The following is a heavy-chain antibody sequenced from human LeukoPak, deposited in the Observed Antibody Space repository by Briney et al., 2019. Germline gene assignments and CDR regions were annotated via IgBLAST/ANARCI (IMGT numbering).Heavy chain of an antibody. D-gene: IGHD3-16*01. J-gene: IGHJ4*02. Sequence: GGSLRLSCAASGFTFSSYGMSWVRQAPGKGLEWVSAISGSGGSTYYADSVKGRFTISRDNSKNTLYLQMNSLRAEDTAVYYCARKIWGNYVDYWGQGTLVTVSS. CDR2: ISGSGGST. V-gene: IGHV3-23*01. CDR1: GFTFSSYG. CDR3: ARKIWGNYVDY.